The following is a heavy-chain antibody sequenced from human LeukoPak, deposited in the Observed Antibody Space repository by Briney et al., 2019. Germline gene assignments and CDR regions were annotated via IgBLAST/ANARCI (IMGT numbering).Heavy chain of an antibody. V-gene: IGHV3-7*01. D-gene: IGHD2-21*02. CDR2: IKEDGSEK. Sequence: AGGSLRLSCAASGFTFSSHWMSWVRQAPGKGLEWVANIKEDGSEKYYVDSVKGRFTISRDNAKNSLYLQMNSLRAEDTAVYYCATNRRTASYWGQGTLVTVSS. CDR1: GFTFSSHW. J-gene: IGHJ4*02. CDR3: ATNRRTASY.